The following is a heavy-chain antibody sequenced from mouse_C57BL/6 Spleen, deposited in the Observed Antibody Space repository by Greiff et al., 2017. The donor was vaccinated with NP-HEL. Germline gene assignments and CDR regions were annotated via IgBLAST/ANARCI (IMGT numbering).Heavy chain of an antibody. CDR3: ARDPYCDY. V-gene: IGHV5-4*01. CDR1: GFTFSSYA. Sequence: EVNVVESGGGLVKPGGSLKLSCAASGFTFSSYAMSWVRQTPDKRLEWVATISDGGSYTYYPDNVKGRFTISRANAKNNLYLQMSHLKSEDTAMYYCARDPYCDYWGQGTTLTVSS. J-gene: IGHJ2*01. CDR2: ISDGGSYT.